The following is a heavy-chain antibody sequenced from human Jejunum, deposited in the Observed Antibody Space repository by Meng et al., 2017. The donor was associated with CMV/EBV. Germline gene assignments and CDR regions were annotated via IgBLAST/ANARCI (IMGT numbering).Heavy chain of an antibody. Sequence: SGFNFAEHAMHWVRQVPGKGLEWVSGISSNSDSIAYADSVKGRFTISRDNAKKSLYLEMNSLRADDAALYHCAKGDGSYYESVFILWGQGTLVTVSS. CDR1: GFNFAEHA. CDR2: ISSNSDSI. D-gene: IGHD3-16*01. CDR3: AKGDGSYYESVFIL. J-gene: IGHJ3*01. V-gene: IGHV3-9*01.